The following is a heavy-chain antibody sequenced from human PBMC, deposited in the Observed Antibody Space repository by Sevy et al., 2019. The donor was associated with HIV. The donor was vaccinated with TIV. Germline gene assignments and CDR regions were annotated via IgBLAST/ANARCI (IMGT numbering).Heavy chain of an antibody. CDR1: GDSISSDSW. J-gene: IGHJ4*02. V-gene: IGHV4-4*02. CDR3: VREVGHLMRIDY. CDR2: SYHDGRT. Sequence: SDTLSLTCAVSGDSISSDSWWTWVRQSPEKGLEWIGESYHDGRTNYNPSLWGRATISVDMSKNQFSLDLTSVTAADTAVYYCVREVGHLMRIDYWGQGTLVTVSS.